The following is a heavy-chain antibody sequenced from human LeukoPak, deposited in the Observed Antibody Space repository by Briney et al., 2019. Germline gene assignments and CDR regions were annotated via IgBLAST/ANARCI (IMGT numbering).Heavy chain of an antibody. J-gene: IGHJ1*01. D-gene: IGHD3-22*01. Sequence: SETLSLTCAAYGGSFSGYYWSWIRQPPGKGLEWIGEINHSGSTNYNPSLKSRVTISVDTSKNQFSLKLSSVTAADTAVYYCARQAYYYDSSGYSGIQHWGQGTLVTVSS. CDR3: ARQAYYYDSSGYSGIQH. CDR2: INHSGST. CDR1: GGSFSGYY. V-gene: IGHV4-34*01.